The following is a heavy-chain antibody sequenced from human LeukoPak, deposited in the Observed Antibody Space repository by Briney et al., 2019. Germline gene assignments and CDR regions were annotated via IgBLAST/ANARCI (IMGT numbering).Heavy chain of an antibody. Sequence: GASVKVSCKASGYTFTSYAMNWVRQAPGQGLEWMGWINTNTGNPTYAQGFTGRFVFSLDTSVSTAYLQISSLKAEDTAVYYCAREGLVVVPAASENWEFDYWGQGTLVTVSS. J-gene: IGHJ4*02. CDR1: GYTFTSYA. CDR2: INTNTGNP. V-gene: IGHV7-4-1*02. D-gene: IGHD2-2*01. CDR3: AREGLVVVPAASENWEFDY.